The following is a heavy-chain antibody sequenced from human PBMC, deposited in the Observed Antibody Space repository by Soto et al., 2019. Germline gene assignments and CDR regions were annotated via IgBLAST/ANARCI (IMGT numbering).Heavy chain of an antibody. Sequence: ASVKVSCKTSGYNFIAYYVHWVRQAPGQGLEWMGYVSPNNGATIYAQKFRGRVTLTRDTSITTAYMDLTRLTSDDTAIYYCARVEGSDSLVGDWGQRTQVPVSP. J-gene: IGHJ4*02. D-gene: IGHD3-10*01. V-gene: IGHV1-2*02. CDR2: VSPNNGAT. CDR1: GYNFIAYY. CDR3: ARVEGSDSLVGD.